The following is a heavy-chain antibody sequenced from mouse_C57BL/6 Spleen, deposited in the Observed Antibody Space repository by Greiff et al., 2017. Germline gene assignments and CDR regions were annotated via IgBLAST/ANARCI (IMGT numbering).Heavy chain of an antibody. CDR3: ARRSSGKSYGYFDV. D-gene: IGHD1-1*01. CDR1: GYTFTSYW. J-gene: IGHJ1*03. V-gene: IGHV1-69*01. CDR2: IDPSDSYT. Sequence: VQLQQPGAELVMPGASVKLSCKASGYTFTSYWMHWVKQRPGQGLEWIGEIDPSDSYTNYNQKFKGKSTLTVDKSSSTAYMQLSSLTSEDSAVYYWARRSSGKSYGYFDVWGTGTTLTVSS.